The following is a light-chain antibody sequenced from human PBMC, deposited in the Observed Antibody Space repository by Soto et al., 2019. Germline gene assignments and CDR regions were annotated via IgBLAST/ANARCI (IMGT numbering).Light chain of an antibody. J-gene: IGKJ1*01. Sequence: EIVMTQSPATLSVSPGERATLSCRASQSVSSNLAWYQQKPGQAPRLLIFGASTRATGIPARFSGSGSGTDFTLTISSLQSDDFATYYCQQYHSYRTFGQGTKVDIK. CDR2: GAS. CDR1: QSVSSN. CDR3: QQYHSYRT. V-gene: IGKV3-15*01.